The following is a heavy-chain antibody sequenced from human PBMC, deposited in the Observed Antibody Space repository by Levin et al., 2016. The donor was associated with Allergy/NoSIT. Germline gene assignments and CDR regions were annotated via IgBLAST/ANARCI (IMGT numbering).Heavy chain of an antibody. CDR3: ATDTRISCRSTSCADY. D-gene: IGHD2-2*01. CDR2: INLSGGSA. Sequence: ASVKVSCKASGYTFTSYYMHWVRQAPGQGLEWMGIINLSGGSASYAQKFQGRVTMTRDTFTSTVYMELSSLRSEDTAVYYCATDTRISCRSTSCADYWGQGTLVTVSS. V-gene: IGHV1-46*01. J-gene: IGHJ4*02. CDR1: GYTFTSYY.